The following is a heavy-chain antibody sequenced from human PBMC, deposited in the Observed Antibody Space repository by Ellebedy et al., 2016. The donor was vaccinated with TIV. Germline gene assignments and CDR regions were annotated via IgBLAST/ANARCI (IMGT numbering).Heavy chain of an antibody. CDR2: IKSKADGEIR. CDR3: AAGGYYATYYAMDV. D-gene: IGHD3-3*01. Sequence: PGGSLRLSCATSGFTFTTAWVTWVRQAPGKGLEWVARIKSKADGEIRDYAAPVKGRFTISRDDSKNSLYLQMDSLKIEDTAAYYCAAGGYYATYYAMDVWGQGTTVTVSS. J-gene: IGHJ6*02. CDR1: GFTFTTAW. V-gene: IGHV3-15*01.